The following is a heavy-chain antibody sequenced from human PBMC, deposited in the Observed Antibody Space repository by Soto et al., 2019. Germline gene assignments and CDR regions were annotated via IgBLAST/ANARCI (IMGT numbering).Heavy chain of an antibody. D-gene: IGHD1-26*01. Sequence: PGGSLRLSCAASGFTFRKHAMTWVRQAPGQGLEYVSSITASGSATFYAASVRGRFAISRDNAKSTLYLQMNSLRAEDTAVYYCAKDEVGAVYYYYGMDVWGQGTTVTVSS. CDR1: GFTFRKHA. J-gene: IGHJ6*02. CDR2: ITASGSAT. V-gene: IGHV3-23*01. CDR3: AKDEVGAVYYYYGMDV.